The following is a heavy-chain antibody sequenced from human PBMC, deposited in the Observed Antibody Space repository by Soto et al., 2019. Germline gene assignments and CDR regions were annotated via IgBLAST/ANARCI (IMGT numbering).Heavy chain of an antibody. CDR3: ARDPNTGTYHFNY. D-gene: IGHD1-1*01. V-gene: IGHV3-21*01. CDR1: GFTFSSYT. J-gene: IGHJ4*02. Sequence: EVQLLESGGGLVKPGGSLRLSCAASGFTFSSYTMNWVRQAPGKGLEWVSSITSSISAIYYADSVRGRFTISRDNAKNSLYRQMTSLTAEDAAVYYCARDPNTGTYHFNYWGQGTLVTVSS. CDR2: ITSSISAI.